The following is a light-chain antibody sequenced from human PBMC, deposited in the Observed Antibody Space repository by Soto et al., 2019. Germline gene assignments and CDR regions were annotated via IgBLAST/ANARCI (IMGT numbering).Light chain of an antibody. CDR2: EVS. V-gene: IGLV2-14*01. J-gene: IGLJ1*01. Sequence: QSVLTXPASVSGSPGQSITISCTGTSSDVGGYNYVSWYQQHPGKVPKLMIYEVSNRPSGVSNRFSGSKSGNTASLTISGLQAEDEADYYCTSYTSTTTYVFGTGTKVTVL. CDR3: TSYTSTTTYV. CDR1: SSDVGGYNY.